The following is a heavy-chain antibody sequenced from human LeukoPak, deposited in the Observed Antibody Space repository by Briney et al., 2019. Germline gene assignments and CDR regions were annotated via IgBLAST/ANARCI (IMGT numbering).Heavy chain of an antibody. CDR3: AKGGGSSSTSCYGIDY. CDR1: GFTFSSYA. J-gene: IGHJ4*02. D-gene: IGHD2-2*01. CDR2: ICCSGGST. V-gene: IGHV3-23*01. Sequence: PGGTLRLSCAASGFTFSSYAMSWVRQAPGKGLEWVAAICCSGGSTYYAAPVRGGFTFSSDNSKNTLYLQLNSLRAEDTAVYYCAKGGGSSSTSCYGIDYWGQGTLVTVSS.